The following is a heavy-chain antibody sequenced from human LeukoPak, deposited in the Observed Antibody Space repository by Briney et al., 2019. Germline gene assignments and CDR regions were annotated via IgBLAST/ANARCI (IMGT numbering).Heavy chain of an antibody. CDR3: ARGYYYGSGSYYTPFGY. D-gene: IGHD3-10*01. V-gene: IGHV4-39*01. Sequence: SETLSPTCTVSGGSISSSSYYWGWIRQPPGKGLEWIGSIYYSGSTYYNPSLKSRVTISVDTSKNQFSLKLSSVTAADTAVYYCARGYYYGSGSYYTPFGYWGQGTLVTVSS. J-gene: IGHJ4*02. CDR2: IYYSGST. CDR1: GGSISSSSYY.